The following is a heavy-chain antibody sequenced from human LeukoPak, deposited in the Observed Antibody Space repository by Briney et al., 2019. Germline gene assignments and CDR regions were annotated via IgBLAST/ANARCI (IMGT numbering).Heavy chain of an antibody. Sequence: ASVKVSCKASGYTFTSYAMNWVRQAPGQGLEWMGWINTNTGNPTYAQGFTGRFVFSLDTSVSTAYLQISSLKAEDTAVYYCARDLPPTGYYMGFDYWGQGTLVTVSS. CDR3: ARDLPPTGYYMGFDY. V-gene: IGHV7-4-1*02. CDR1: GYTFTSYA. J-gene: IGHJ4*02. CDR2: INTNTGNP. D-gene: IGHD3-9*01.